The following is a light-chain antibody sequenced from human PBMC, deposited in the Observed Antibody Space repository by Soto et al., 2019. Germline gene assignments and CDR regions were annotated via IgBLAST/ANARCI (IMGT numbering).Light chain of an antibody. CDR3: SSYTGISTQV. Sequence: QSVLTQPPSVSGAPGQRVTISCTGSNSNIGAGFAVHWYQQLPGTAPKLLIHGNNNRPSGVSYRFSGSKSGNTASLTISGLQAEDEADYYCSSYTGISTQVFGGGTKLTVL. V-gene: IGLV1-40*01. J-gene: IGLJ3*02. CDR2: GNN. CDR1: NSNIGAGFA.